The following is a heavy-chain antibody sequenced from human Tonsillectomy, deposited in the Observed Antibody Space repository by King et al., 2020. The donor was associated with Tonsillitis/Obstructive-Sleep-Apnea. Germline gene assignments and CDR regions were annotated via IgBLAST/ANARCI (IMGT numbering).Heavy chain of an antibody. J-gene: IGHJ6*03. Sequence: QLQESGPGLVKPSETLSLTCTVSGGSISSSSYYWGWIRQPPGKGLEWIGSIYYSGSTYYNPSLKSRVTISVDTSKNQFSLKLSSVTAAATAVYYCARSLEDRYYYYMDAWGKGTTVTVS. V-gene: IGHV4-39*01. D-gene: IGHD3-3*01. CDR1: GGSISSSSYY. CDR3: ARSLEDRYYYYMDA. CDR2: IYYSGST.